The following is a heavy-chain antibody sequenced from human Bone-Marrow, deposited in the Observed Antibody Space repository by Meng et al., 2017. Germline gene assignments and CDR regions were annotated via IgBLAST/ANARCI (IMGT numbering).Heavy chain of an antibody. CDR3: ARLDDTGIDY. J-gene: IGHJ4*02. CDR1: GGSIRSSGYY. CDR2: FFYGRGA. Sequence: QLQLQESGPGLGKPSETLSLTCTVSGGSIRSSGYYWGWVRQPPGKQLEFIGSFFYGRGAYYNPSLQSRVTISVDTSTNQLSLKVISVTAADTAVYYCARLDDTGIDYWGQGILVTVSS. D-gene: IGHD5-18*01. V-gene: IGHV4-39*01.